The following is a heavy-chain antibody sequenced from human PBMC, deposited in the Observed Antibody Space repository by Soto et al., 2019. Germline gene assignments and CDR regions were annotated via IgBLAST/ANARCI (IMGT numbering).Heavy chain of an antibody. Sequence: VQLQESGPGLVKPSETLSLTCTVSGGSISSYYWSWIRQPPGKGLEWIGYIYYSGSTNYNPSLTSRVTISVDTSKNQFSLKLSSVTAADTAVYYCARDRGAVAPGRWFDPWGQGTLVTVAS. J-gene: IGHJ5*02. V-gene: IGHV4-59*01. CDR1: GGSISSYY. D-gene: IGHD6-19*01. CDR3: ARDRGAVAPGRWFDP. CDR2: IYYSGST.